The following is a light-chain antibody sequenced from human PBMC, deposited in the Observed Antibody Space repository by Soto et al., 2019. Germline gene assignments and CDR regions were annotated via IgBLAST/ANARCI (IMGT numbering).Light chain of an antibody. CDR1: SGHSSYA. Sequence: QPVLTQSPSASASLGASVKLTCTLSSGHSSYAIAWHQQQPEKGPRYLMKLNSDGSHSKGDGIPDRFSGSSSGAERYLTISSLQSEDEADYYCQTWGTGIGVFGGGTKVTVL. J-gene: IGLJ3*02. CDR2: LNSDGSH. CDR3: QTWGTGIGV. V-gene: IGLV4-69*01.